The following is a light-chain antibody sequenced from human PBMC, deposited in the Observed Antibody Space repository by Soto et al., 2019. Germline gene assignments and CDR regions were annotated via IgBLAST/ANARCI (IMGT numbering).Light chain of an antibody. V-gene: IGKV4-1*01. CDR3: QQYYTTPLT. CDR2: WAS. Sequence: DIVMTQSPDSLAVSLGERATINCKSSQTVLHSSNNKNYLAWYQQKPGQPPELLISWASTRESGVPDRFSGSGSGTDCPLTISSLQAEDVAVYYCQQYYTTPLTFGGGTKVEIK. CDR1: QTVLHSSNNKNY. J-gene: IGKJ4*01.